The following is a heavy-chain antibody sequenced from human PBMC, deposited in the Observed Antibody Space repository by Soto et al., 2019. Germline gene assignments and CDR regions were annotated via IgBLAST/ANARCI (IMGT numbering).Heavy chain of an antibody. V-gene: IGHV2-5*02. Sequence: QITLNESGPTVVRPTETLTLTCRFSGFSLTTSGVGVGWIRQYPGKAPEWLALIYWDDDKRYSASLKSRLTITKDTSTSQVFLPVSDLAPTETATYYCAHRVLRTVFGLVTTTAIYFDFWGQGTPVAVSS. J-gene: IGHJ4*02. CDR2: IYWDDDK. CDR1: GFSLTTSGVG. D-gene: IGHD3-3*01. CDR3: AHRVLRTVFGLVTTTAIYFDF.